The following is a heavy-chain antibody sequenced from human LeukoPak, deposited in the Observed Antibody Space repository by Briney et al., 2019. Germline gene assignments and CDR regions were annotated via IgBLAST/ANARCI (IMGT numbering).Heavy chain of an antibody. CDR3: ARGRGSYYDY. Sequence: GGSLRLSCAASGFTFSSYRMNWVRQAPGRGLEWVSSISSSSSYIYYADSVKGRFTISRDNAKNSQYLQMNSLRAEDTAVYYCARGRGSYYDYWGQGTLVTVSS. D-gene: IGHD1-26*01. V-gene: IGHV3-21*01. CDR2: ISSSSSYI. CDR1: GFTFSSYR. J-gene: IGHJ4*02.